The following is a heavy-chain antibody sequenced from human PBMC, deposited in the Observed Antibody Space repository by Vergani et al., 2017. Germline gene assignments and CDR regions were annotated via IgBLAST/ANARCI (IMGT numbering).Heavy chain of an antibody. CDR2: IYYSGST. J-gene: IGHJ4*02. CDR3: ASSKGNDYFDY. Sequence: QVQLQESGPGLVKPSETLSLTCTVSGGSISSYYWSWIRQPPGKGLEWIGYIYYSGSTNYNPSLKIRVTISVDTSKNQFSLKLSSVTAADTAVYYCASSKGNDYFDYWGQGTLVTVSS. V-gene: IGHV4-59*01. CDR1: GGSISSYY. D-gene: IGHD4-23*01.